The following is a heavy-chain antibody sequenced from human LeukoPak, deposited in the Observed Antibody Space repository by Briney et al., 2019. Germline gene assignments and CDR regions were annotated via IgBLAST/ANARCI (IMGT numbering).Heavy chain of an antibody. J-gene: IGHJ4*02. V-gene: IGHV3-30*02. CDR2: IRYDGSNK. CDR3: AKDLFSSEGSYFDY. CDR1: GFTFSSYG. D-gene: IGHD6-13*01. Sequence: GGSLRLSCAASGFTFSSYGIHWVRQAPGKGLEWVAFIRYDGSNKYYADSVKGRFTISRDNSKNTLYLQMNSLRAEDTAVYYCAKDLFSSEGSYFDYWGQGTLVTVSS.